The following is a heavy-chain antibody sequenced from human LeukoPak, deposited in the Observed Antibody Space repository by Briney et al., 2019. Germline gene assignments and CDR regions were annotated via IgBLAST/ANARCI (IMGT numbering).Heavy chain of an antibody. D-gene: IGHD4-17*01. J-gene: IGHJ4*02. V-gene: IGHV4-59*01. CDR3: ARESLTYGDYGLNYFDY. Sequence: SETLSLTCTVSGGSISSYYWSWIRQPPGKGLEWIGYIYYSGSTNYNPSLKSRVTISVDTSKNQFSLKLSSVTAADTAVYYCARESLTYGDYGLNYFDYWGQGTLVTVSS. CDR2: IYYSGST. CDR1: GGSISSYY.